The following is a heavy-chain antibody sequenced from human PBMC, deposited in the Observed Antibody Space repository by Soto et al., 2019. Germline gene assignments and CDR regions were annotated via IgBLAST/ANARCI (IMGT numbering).Heavy chain of an antibody. CDR1: GGTFSSYA. Sequence: APVKVSCKASGGTFSSYAISWVRQAPGQGLEWMGGIIPIFGTANYAQKFQGRVTITADESTSTAYMELSSLRSEDTAVYYCARAVLSLASGVTATQYYFDYWGQGTLVTVSS. V-gene: IGHV1-69*13. D-gene: IGHD2-21*02. J-gene: IGHJ4*02. CDR2: IIPIFGTA. CDR3: ARAVLSLASGVTATQYYFDY.